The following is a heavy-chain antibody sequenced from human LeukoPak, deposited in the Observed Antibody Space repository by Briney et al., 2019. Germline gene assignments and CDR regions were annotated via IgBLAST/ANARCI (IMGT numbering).Heavy chain of an antibody. Sequence: KSGGSLRLSCAASGFTFSNYNMPWVRQAPGKGLEWVSYISSSSSHIYYADSVKGRFTISRDNANNSLSLQMNSLRAEDTAVYYCARGDYYLSVGGHRRGMDVRGQGTTVTVSS. J-gene: IGHJ6*02. CDR1: GFTFSNYN. D-gene: IGHD3-10*01. V-gene: IGHV3-21*01. CDR2: ISSSSSHI. CDR3: ARGDYYLSVGGHRRGMDV.